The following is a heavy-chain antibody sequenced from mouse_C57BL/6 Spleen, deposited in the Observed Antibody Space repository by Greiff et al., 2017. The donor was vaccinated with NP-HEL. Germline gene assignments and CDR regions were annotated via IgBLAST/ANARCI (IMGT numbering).Heavy chain of an antibody. CDR1: GYTFTDYY. CDR3: ARGEVYDYVAMDY. CDR2: IYPGSGNT. V-gene: IGHV1-76*01. Sequence: QVHVKQSGAELVRPGASVKLYCKASGYTFTDYYINWVKQRPGQGLEWIARIYPGSGNTYYNEKFKGKATLTAEKSSSTAYMQLSSLTSEDSAVYFCARGEVYDYVAMDYWGQGTSVTVSS. D-gene: IGHD1-1*01. J-gene: IGHJ4*01.